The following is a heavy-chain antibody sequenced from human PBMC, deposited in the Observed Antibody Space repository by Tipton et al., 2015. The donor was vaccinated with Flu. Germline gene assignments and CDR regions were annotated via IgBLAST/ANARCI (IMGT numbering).Heavy chain of an antibody. CDR3: ARISDLKGIAAAGNDY. D-gene: IGHD6-13*01. Sequence: QLVQSGAEVKKPGSSVKVSCKASGGTFSSYAISWVRQAPGQGLEWMGRIIPILGIANYAQKFQGRVTITADKSTSTAYMELSSLRSGDTAVYYCARISDLKGIAAAGNDYWGQGTLVTVSS. CDR2: IIPILGIA. J-gene: IGHJ4*02. V-gene: IGHV1-69*09. CDR1: GGTFSSYA.